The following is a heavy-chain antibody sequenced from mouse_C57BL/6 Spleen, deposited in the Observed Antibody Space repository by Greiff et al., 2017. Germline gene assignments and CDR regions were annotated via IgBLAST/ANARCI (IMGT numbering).Heavy chain of an antibody. CDR1: GFTFSSYA. D-gene: IGHD1-1*01. V-gene: IGHV5-9-1*02. CDR3: TREPYGSHAMDY. CDR2: ISSGGDYI. Sequence: EVQVVESGEGLVKPGGSLKLSCAASGFTFSSYAMSWVRQTPEKRLEWVAYISSGGDYIYYADTVKGRFTISRDNARNTLYLQMSSLKSEDTAMYYCTREPYGSHAMDYWGQGTSVTVSS. J-gene: IGHJ4*01.